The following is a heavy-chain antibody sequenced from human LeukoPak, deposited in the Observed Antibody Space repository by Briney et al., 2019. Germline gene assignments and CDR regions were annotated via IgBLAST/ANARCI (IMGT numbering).Heavy chain of an antibody. CDR1: GFSVSTYN. CDR2: ISGSGGST. V-gene: IGHV3-23*01. Sequence: GGSLRLSCAVSGFSVSTYNMNWVRQAPGKGLEWVSAISGSGGSTYYADSVKGRFTISRDNSKNTLYLQMNSLRAEDTAVYYCAKVPHYYYGSGSFQFDYWGQGTLVAVSS. J-gene: IGHJ4*02. CDR3: AKVPHYYYGSGSFQFDY. D-gene: IGHD3-10*01.